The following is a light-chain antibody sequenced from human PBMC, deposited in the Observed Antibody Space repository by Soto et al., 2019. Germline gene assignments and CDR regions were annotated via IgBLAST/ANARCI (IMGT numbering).Light chain of an antibody. Sequence: DIQMTQSPSTLSASVGDRVTISCRASQTITSWLAWYQQKPGKAPKLLIYDASSLGSGVPSRFSGSGSGTEFTLTISSLQPDDFATYYCQQHNSYPWTFGQGTKVEIK. J-gene: IGKJ1*01. CDR2: DAS. CDR3: QQHNSYPWT. CDR1: QTITSW. V-gene: IGKV1-5*01.